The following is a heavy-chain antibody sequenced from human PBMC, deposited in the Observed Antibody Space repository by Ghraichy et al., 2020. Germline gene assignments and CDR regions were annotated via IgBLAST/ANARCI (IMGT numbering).Heavy chain of an antibody. D-gene: IGHD3-3*01. Sequence: GGSLRLSCAASGFTFSSYWMSWVRQAPGKGLEWVANIKQDGSEKYYVDSVKGRFTISRDNAKNSLYLQMNSLRAEDTAVYYCARVYYDFWSGYYNYYYYMDVWGKGTTVTVSS. CDR3: ARVYYDFWSGYYNYYYYMDV. CDR1: GFTFSSYW. V-gene: IGHV3-7*01. J-gene: IGHJ6*03. CDR2: IKQDGSEK.